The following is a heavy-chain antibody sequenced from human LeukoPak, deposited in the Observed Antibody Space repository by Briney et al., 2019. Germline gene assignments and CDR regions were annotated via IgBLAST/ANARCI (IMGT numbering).Heavy chain of an antibody. V-gene: IGHV5-51*01. D-gene: IGHD6-13*01. Sequence: GESLKISCKGSGYSFTSYWIGWVRQMPGKGLEWMGIIYPGDSDTRYSPSFQGQVTISADKSISTAYLQWSSLKASDTAMYYCARQVSPQQLVPNYFDCWGQGTLVTVSS. CDR1: GYSFTSYW. CDR2: IYPGDSDT. J-gene: IGHJ4*02. CDR3: ARQVSPQQLVPNYFDC.